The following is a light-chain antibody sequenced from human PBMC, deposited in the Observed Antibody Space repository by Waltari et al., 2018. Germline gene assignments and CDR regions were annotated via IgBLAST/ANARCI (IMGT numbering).Light chain of an antibody. V-gene: IGKV3-20*01. CDR2: DAS. CDR1: QSVSRT. J-gene: IGKJ1*01. CDR3: QQYETLPAT. Sequence: EIVLTQSPGTLSLSPGERATLTCRASQSVSRTLDWYQQKPGQAPKLLIYDASTRASGIPDRFSGSGSETDFTLTISSLETEDVAVYYCQQYETLPATFGQGTKVDIK.